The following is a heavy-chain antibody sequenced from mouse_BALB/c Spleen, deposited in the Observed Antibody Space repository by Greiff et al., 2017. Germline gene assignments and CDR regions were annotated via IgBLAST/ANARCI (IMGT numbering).Heavy chain of an antibody. CDR1: GFTFRSFG. D-gene: IGHD1-1*01. J-gene: IGHJ2*01. CDR3: ARWYGSVDY. CDR2: ISSGSSTI. Sequence: EVKLVESGGGLVQPGGSRKLSCAASGFTFRSFGMHWVRQAPEKGLEWVAYISSGSSTIYYADTVKGRFTISRDNPKNTLFLQMTSLRSEDTAMYYCARWYGSVDYWGQGTTLTVSS. V-gene: IGHV5-17*02.